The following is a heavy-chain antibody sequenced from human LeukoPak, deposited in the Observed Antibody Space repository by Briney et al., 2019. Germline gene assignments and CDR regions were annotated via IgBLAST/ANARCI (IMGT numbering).Heavy chain of an antibody. Sequence: PSETLSLTCTVSGGSISSSSYYWGWIRQPPGKGLEWIGSIYYSGSTYYNPSLKSRVTISVDTSKNQFSLKLSSVTAADTAVYYCARYAPYYYDSSGFRGNAFDIWGQGTMVTVSS. CDR1: GGSISSSSYY. CDR3: ARYAPYYYDSSGFRGNAFDI. D-gene: IGHD3-22*01. V-gene: IGHV4-39*07. CDR2: IYYSGST. J-gene: IGHJ3*02.